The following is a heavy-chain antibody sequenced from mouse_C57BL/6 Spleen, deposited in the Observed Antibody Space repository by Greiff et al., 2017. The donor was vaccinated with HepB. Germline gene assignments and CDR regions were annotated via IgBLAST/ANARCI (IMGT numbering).Heavy chain of an antibody. CDR2: IYPGSGST. Sequence: QVQLQQPGAELVKPGASVKMSCKASGYTFTSYWITWVKQRPGQGLEWIGDIYPGSGSTNYNEKFKSKATLTVDTSSSTAYMQLSSLTSEDSAVYYWANYYGSYWYFDVWGTGTTVTVSS. CDR3: ANYYGSYWYFDV. J-gene: IGHJ1*03. CDR1: GYTFTSYW. D-gene: IGHD1-1*01. V-gene: IGHV1-55*01.